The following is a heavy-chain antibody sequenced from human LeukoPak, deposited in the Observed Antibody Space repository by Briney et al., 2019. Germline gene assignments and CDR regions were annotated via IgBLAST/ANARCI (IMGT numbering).Heavy chain of an antibody. D-gene: IGHD3-10*01. CDR3: ARDKSAGADTGSSFYY. CDR2: INQDGTEK. J-gene: IGHJ4*02. V-gene: IGHV3-7*03. Sequence: GGSLRLSCAASGFTFSSYWMSWVRQAPGEGLEWVAKINQDGTEKAYVDSVRGRFTISRDNAKNSLYLQMDSLRAEDTAVYYCARDKSAGADTGSSFYYWGQGALVTVSS. CDR1: GFTFSSYW.